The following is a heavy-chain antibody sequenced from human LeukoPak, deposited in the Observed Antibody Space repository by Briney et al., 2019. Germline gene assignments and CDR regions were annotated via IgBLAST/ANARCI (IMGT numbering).Heavy chain of an antibody. CDR1: GGSISTYY. V-gene: IGHV4-59*01. D-gene: IGHD6-13*01. J-gene: IGHJ4*02. Sequence: SETLSLTCTVSGGSISTYYWSWIRQPPGKGLEWIGYISYSGSTNYNPSLKSRVTISVDTSNNQYSLKLSSVTAADTAVYYCARGRSWYPHWGQGTLVTVSS. CDR3: ARGRSWYPH. CDR2: ISYSGST.